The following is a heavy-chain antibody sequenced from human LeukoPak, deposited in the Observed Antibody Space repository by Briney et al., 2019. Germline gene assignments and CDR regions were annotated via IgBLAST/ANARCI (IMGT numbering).Heavy chain of an antibody. Sequence: SVKVSCKASGGTFSSYAISWVRQAPGQGLEWMGGIIPIFGTANYAQKFQGRVTITADKSTSTAYMELSSLRSEDTAVYYCARSIRMPGTSYCFDYWGQGTLVTVSS. CDR3: ARSIRMPGTSYCFDY. D-gene: IGHD6-6*01. CDR1: GGTFSSYA. J-gene: IGHJ4*02. CDR2: IIPIFGTA. V-gene: IGHV1-69*06.